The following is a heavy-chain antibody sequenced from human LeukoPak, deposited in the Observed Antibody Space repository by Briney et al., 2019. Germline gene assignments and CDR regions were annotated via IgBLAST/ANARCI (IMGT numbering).Heavy chain of an antibody. J-gene: IGHJ4*02. CDR3: ARLRSMGFDY. D-gene: IGHD2/OR15-2a*01. CDR2: IYYSGST. V-gene: IGHV4-59*01. Sequence: PSETLSLTCTVSGGPISSYYWSWIRQPPGKGLEWIGYIYYSGSTNYNPSLKSRVTISVDTSKNQFSLKLSSVTAADTAVYYCARLRSMGFDYWGQGTLVTVSS. CDR1: GGPISSYY.